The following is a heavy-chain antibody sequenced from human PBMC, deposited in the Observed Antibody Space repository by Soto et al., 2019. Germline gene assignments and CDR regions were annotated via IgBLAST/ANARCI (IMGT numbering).Heavy chain of an antibody. D-gene: IGHD3-9*01. J-gene: IGHJ4*02. Sequence: QITLKESGPTLVKPTQTLTLTCTFSGFSLSTSGVGVGWIRQPPGKALEWLALIYWNDDKGYSPSLKSRLTTTKDTPKNQVVLTMTNMDPVDTATYYCAHTYYVILTGNPTSFDYWGQGTLVTVSS. CDR3: AHTYYVILTGNPTSFDY. V-gene: IGHV2-5*01. CDR2: IYWNDDK. CDR1: GFSLSTSGVG.